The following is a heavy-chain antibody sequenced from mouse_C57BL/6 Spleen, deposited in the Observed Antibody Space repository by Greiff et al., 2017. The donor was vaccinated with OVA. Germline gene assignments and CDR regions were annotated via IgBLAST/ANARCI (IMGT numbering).Heavy chain of an antibody. J-gene: IGHJ1*03. CDR1: GFTFSSYA. CDR3: TRGYDYDWYFDV. D-gene: IGHD2-4*01. Sequence: EVHLVESGEGLVKPGGSLKLSCAASGFTFSSYAMSWVRQTPEKRLEWVAYISSGGDYIYYADTVKGRFTISRDNARNTLYLQMSSLKSEDTAMYYCTRGYDYDWYFDVWGTGTTVTVSS. CDR2: ISSGGDYI. V-gene: IGHV5-9-1*02.